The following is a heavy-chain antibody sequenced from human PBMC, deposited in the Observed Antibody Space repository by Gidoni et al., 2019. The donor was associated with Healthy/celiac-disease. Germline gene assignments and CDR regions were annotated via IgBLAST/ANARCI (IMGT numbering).Heavy chain of an antibody. CDR2: ISYDGSNK. J-gene: IGHJ4*02. V-gene: IGHV3-30*18. CDR1: GFTFSSYG. CDR3: AKKLGNSENY. D-gene: IGHD5-12*01. Sequence: QVQLVESGGGVVQPGRYLRRSCAASGFTFSSYGMHWVRQAPGKGLEGVAVISYDGSNKYYADSVKGRFTISRDNSKNTLYLQMNSLRAEDTAVYYCAKKLGNSENYWGQGTLVTVSS.